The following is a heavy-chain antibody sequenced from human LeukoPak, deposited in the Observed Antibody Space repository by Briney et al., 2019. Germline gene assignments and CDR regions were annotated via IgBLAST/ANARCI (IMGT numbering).Heavy chain of an antibody. V-gene: IGHV4-59*01. CDR2: IYYSGST. CDR3: AGRRYNWNYDY. Sequence: SETLSLTCTVSGGSISSYYWSWIRQPPGKGLEWIGYIYYSGSTNYNPSLKSRVTISVDTSKNQFSLKLSSVTAAATAVFSCAGRRYNWNYDYWGQGTLVTVSS. J-gene: IGHJ4*02. D-gene: IGHD1-7*01. CDR1: GGSISSYY.